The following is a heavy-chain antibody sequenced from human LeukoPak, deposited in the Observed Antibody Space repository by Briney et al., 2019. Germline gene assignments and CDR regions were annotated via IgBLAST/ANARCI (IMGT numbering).Heavy chain of an antibody. V-gene: IGHV4-59*01. J-gene: IGHJ4*02. CDR1: GGSISSYY. D-gene: IGHD2-15*01. CDR3: ATATLYCSGGSCYPNYFDY. Sequence: PSETLSLTCTVSGGSISSYYWSWIRQPPGKGLEWIGYIYYSGSTKYNPSLKSRVTISGDTSKNQFSLKLSSVTAADTAVYYCATATLYCSGGSCYPNYFDYWAREPWSPSPQ. CDR2: IYYSGST.